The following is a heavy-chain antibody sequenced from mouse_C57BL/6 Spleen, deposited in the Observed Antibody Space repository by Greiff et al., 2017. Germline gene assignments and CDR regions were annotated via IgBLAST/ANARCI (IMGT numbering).Heavy chain of an antibody. V-gene: IGHV3-6*01. CDR1: GYSITSGYY. Sequence: EVQLVESGPGLVKPSQSLSLTCSVTGYSITSGYYWNWIRQFPGNKLEWMGYISYDGSNNYNPSLKNRISITRDTSKNQFFLKLNSVTTEDTATYYCANSNNYFDYWGQGTTLTVSS. CDR3: ANSNNYFDY. CDR2: ISYDGSN. J-gene: IGHJ2*01. D-gene: IGHD2-5*01.